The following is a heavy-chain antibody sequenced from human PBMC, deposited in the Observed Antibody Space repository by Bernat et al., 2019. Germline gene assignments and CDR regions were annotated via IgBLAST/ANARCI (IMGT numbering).Heavy chain of an antibody. D-gene: IGHD1-14*01. CDR3: ATTDPLTP. V-gene: IGHV1-46*01. CDR2: INPSGGST. CDR1: GYTFTSYY. Sequence: QVQLVQSGAEVKKPGASVKVSCKASGYTFTSYYMHWVRQAPGPGLEWMGIINPSGGSTSYAQKFQDRVSMTRDTSTSTVYMELSSLRSGATAVYYGATTDPLTPWGQGTLVTVSS. J-gene: IGHJ4*01.